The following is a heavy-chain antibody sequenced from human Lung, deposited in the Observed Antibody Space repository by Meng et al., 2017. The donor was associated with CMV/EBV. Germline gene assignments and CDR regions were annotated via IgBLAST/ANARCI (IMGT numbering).Heavy chain of an antibody. Sequence: SXKISXAGSGFNFGNYAMHWVRQAPGKGLEWVSSISWNSGNMGYADSVEGRFTISRDNAKKSVYPQMNSLRPEDTALYYCAKGPGYQAAKFYFDYWGQGTLVTVSS. CDR2: ISWNSGNM. D-gene: IGHD6-25*01. CDR1: GFNFGNYA. V-gene: IGHV3-9*01. CDR3: AKGPGYQAAKFYFDY. J-gene: IGHJ4*02.